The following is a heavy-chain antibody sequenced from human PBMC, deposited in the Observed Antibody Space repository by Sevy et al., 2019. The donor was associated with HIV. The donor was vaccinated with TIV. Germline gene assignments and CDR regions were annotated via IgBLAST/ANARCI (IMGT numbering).Heavy chain of an antibody. CDR1: VGTFSSYA. D-gene: IGHD6-13*01. V-gene: IGHV1-69*13. CDR2: IIPIFGTA. Sequence: ASVKVSCKASVGTFSSYAISWVRQAPGQGLEWMGGIIPIFGTANYAQKFQGRVTITADDSTSTAYMELSSLRSEDTAVYYCARDLPRSSSWYPNWFDPWGQGTLVTVSS. J-gene: IGHJ5*02. CDR3: ARDLPRSSSWYPNWFDP.